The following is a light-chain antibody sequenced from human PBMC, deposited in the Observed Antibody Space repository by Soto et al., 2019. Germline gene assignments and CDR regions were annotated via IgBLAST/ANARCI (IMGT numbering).Light chain of an antibody. CDR3: QQRSDWPRT. Sequence: EIVLTQSPATLSLSPGERATLSCRASENVSRFLAWYQQKPGQAPRLLIFDASDRATGISARFSGSGSGTDFTFTISSLEPEDFAVYYCQQRSDWPRTFGQGTKVDIK. V-gene: IGKV3-11*01. J-gene: IGKJ1*01. CDR1: ENVSRF. CDR2: DAS.